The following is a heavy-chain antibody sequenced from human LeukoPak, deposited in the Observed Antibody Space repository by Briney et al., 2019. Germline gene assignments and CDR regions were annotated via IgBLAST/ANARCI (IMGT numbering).Heavy chain of an antibody. D-gene: IGHD4-23*01. J-gene: IGHJ4*02. V-gene: IGHV4-4*02. Sequence: SETLSLTCAVSGGSISSSSSICWTWVRQPPGEGLEWIGEIYDSGATNYNPSLKSRVTMLLDKSKKQYSLKLNSVTAADTAVYYCARNGGNSDYDYWGQGTLVTVSA. CDR3: ARNGGNSDYDY. CDR1: GGSISSSSSIC. CDR2: IYDSGAT.